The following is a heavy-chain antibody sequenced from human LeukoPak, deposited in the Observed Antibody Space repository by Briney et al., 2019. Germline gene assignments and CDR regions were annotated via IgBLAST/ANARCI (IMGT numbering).Heavy chain of an antibody. CDR2: INPNSGGT. J-gene: IGHJ1*01. D-gene: IGHD4-11*01. CDR3: ARYDYSNLDMAEYFQH. V-gene: IGHV1-2*02. CDR1: GYTFTGYY. Sequence: ASVKVSCKASGYTFTGYYMHLERQAPGQGLEWMGWINPNSGGTNYAQKFQGRVTMTRDTSISAAYMELSRLRSDDTAVYYCARYDYSNLDMAEYFQHWGQGTLVTVSS.